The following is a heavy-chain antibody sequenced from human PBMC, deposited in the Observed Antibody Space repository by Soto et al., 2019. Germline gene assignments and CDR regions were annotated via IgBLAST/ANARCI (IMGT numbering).Heavy chain of an antibody. J-gene: IGHJ6*02. CDR1: GFTFSSYS. D-gene: IGHD6-6*01. CDR2: ISSSSSTI. CDR3: ARDLALLPESYSSSAPQTYYYYYGMDV. V-gene: IGHV3-48*01. Sequence: GGSLRLSCAASGFTFSSYSMNWVRQAPGKGLEWVSYISSSSSTIYYADSVKGRFTISRDNAKNSLYLQMNSLRAEDTAVYYCARDLALLPESYSSSAPQTYYYYYGMDVGGQVTTVTVSS.